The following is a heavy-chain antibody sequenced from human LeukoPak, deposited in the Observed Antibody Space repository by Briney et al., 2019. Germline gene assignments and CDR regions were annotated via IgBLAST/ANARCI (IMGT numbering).Heavy chain of an antibody. J-gene: IGHJ3*02. CDR1: RGSLSSPNW. V-gene: IGHV4-4*02. Sequence: SGTXSXXCTVSRGSLSSPNWWTWVRQPPGKGLEWIGEIYHGGSTSYNPSLMSRLTISMDKSRNQFSLNLNSVTAADTAVYYCASRTASALEGFDIWGQGTMVTVSS. CDR2: IYHGGST. CDR3: ASRTASALEGFDI. D-gene: IGHD6-19*01.